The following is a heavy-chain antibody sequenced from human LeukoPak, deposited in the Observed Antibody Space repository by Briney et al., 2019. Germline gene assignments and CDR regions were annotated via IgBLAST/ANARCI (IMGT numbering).Heavy chain of an antibody. CDR3: ARVPNGYSSGWATFDY. Sequence: ASVKVSCKASGYTFTSYGISWVRRAPGQGLEWMGWISAYNGNTNYAQKLQGRVTMTTDTSTSTAYMELRSLRSDDTAVYYCARVPNGYSSGWATFDYWGQGTLVTVSS. V-gene: IGHV1-18*01. CDR1: GYTFTSYG. D-gene: IGHD6-19*01. J-gene: IGHJ4*02. CDR2: ISAYNGNT.